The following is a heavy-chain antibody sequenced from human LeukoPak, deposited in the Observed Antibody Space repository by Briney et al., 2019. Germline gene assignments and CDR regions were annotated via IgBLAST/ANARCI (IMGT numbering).Heavy chain of an antibody. V-gene: IGHV3-64*01. CDR2: ISSNGGST. D-gene: IGHD3-10*01. CDR3: ARGGLLWFGELLYGFDY. CDR1: GFTFSSYA. Sequence: PGESLRLSCAASGFTFSSYAMHWVRQAPGKGLEYVSAISSNGGSTYYANSVKGRFTISRDNSKNTLYLQMGSLRAEDMAVYYCARGGLLWFGELLYGFDYWGQGTLVTVSS. J-gene: IGHJ4*02.